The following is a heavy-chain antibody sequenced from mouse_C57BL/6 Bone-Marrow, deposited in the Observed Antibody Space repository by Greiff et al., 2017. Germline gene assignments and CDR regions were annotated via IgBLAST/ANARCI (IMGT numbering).Heavy chain of an antibody. CDR1: GYAFSSYW. CDR3: ARGSRGAWFAY. CDR2: IYPGDGDT. J-gene: IGHJ3*01. V-gene: IGHV1-80*01. D-gene: IGHD1-1*01. Sequence: VNLVESGAELVKPGASVKISCKASGYAFSSYWMNWVKQRPGKGLEWIGQIYPGDGDTNYNGKFKGKATLTADTSSNTAYLQLSSLTSEDTAIYYCARGSRGAWFAYWGQGTLVTVSA.